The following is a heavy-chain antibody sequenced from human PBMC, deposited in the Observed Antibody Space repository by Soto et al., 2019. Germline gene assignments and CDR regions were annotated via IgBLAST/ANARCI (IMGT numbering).Heavy chain of an antibody. V-gene: IGHV4-4*02. D-gene: IGHD2-2*01. CDR3: ARLGCISTSCYRPEGHFDY. CDR1: GGSISSSNW. CDR2: IYHSGST. J-gene: IGHJ4*02. Sequence: SETLSLTCAVSGGSISSSNWWSWVRQPPGKGLEWIGEIYHSGSTNYNPSLKSRVTISVDKSKNQFSLKLSSVTAADTAVYYCARLGCISTSCYRPEGHFDYRGQGTLDTVSS.